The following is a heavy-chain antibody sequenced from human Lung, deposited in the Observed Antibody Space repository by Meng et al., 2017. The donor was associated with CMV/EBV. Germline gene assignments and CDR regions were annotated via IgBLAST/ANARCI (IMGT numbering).Heavy chain of an antibody. D-gene: IGHD1-26*01. CDR1: FTLSGSA. J-gene: IGHJ5*02. CDR3: TRPGWERSTGVWFDP. Sequence: FTLSGSARHWVRQASGKGREWVGRIRSKANSYATAYAASVKGRFTISRDDSKNTAYLQMNSLKTEDTAVYYCTRPGWERSTGVWFDPWGQGTLVTVSS. V-gene: IGHV3-73*01. CDR2: IRSKANSYAT.